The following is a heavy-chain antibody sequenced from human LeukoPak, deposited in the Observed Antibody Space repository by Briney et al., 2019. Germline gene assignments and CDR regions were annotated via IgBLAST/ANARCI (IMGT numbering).Heavy chain of an antibody. CDR3: ARDGTEELTTVAN. CDR2: ISYDGTIK. J-gene: IGHJ4*02. D-gene: IGHD4-23*01. CDR1: GFTFSNYA. Sequence: PGGSLRLSCAASGFTFSNYAIHWVRQAPGKGPEWVAVISYDGTIKHYADSVQGRFSISRDNSKNTLDLQMNSLRAEDTAVYYCARDGTEELTTVANWGQGTLVTVSS. V-gene: IGHV3-30-3*01.